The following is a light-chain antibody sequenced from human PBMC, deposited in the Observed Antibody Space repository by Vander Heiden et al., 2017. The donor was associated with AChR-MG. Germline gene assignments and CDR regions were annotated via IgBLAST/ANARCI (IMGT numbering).Light chain of an antibody. J-gene: IGLJ1*01. Sequence: SYELTQPPSVSVSQGQTARITCTGDELPKQYAYWYQQKPGQAPVLVIYNDSERPAGIPERFSGSSSGTTVTLTIRGVQAEDEADYYCQSADSSGTYVFGTGTKVTVL. CDR1: ELPKQY. V-gene: IGLV3-25*03. CDR2: NDS. CDR3: QSADSSGTYV.